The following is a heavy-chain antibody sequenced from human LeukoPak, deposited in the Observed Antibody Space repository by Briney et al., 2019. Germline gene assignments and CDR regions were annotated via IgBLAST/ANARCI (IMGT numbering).Heavy chain of an antibody. D-gene: IGHD6-13*01. V-gene: IGHV3-23*01. CDR1: GFTFSSYS. CDR3: AKDDYHSSSWYYFDY. J-gene: IGHJ4*02. CDR2: ISGSGGST. Sequence: GGSLRLSCAASGFTFSSYSMNWVRQAPGKGLEWVSAISGSGGSTYYADSVKGRFTISRDNSKNTLYLQMNSLRAEDTAVYYCAKDDYHSSSWYYFDYWGQGTLVTVSS.